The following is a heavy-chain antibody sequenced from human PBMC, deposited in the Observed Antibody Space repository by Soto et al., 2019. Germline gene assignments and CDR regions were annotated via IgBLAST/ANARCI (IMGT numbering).Heavy chain of an antibody. Sequence: SETLSLTCTVSCGSISSYYWSWIRQPPGKGLEWIGHINYYGNTNYNPSLKSRVTVSVDTSRNQFFLTLRSVTAADSAVYHCGRESGETWDYEASWGQGTPVTVSS. CDR3: GRESGETWDYEAS. V-gene: IGHV4-59*12. CDR2: INYYGNT. D-gene: IGHD1-7*01. CDR1: CGSISSYY. J-gene: IGHJ5*02.